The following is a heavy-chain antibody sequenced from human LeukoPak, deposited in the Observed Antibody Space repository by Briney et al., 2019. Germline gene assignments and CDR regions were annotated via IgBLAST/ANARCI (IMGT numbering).Heavy chain of an antibody. CDR2: IIPVFGTP. D-gene: IGHD2/OR15-2a*01. Sequence: SVKVSCKAFGGTFNSFSINWVRQAPGQGLEWMGGIIPVFGTPNYAQKFQGRLTITTDESTSTGYMELSSLTSEDTAVYYCARDRLSQWTQRKYYYCYYMDVWGRGTTVTVSS. CDR3: ARDRLSQWTQRKYYYCYYMDV. J-gene: IGHJ6*03. V-gene: IGHV1-69*05. CDR1: GGTFNSFS.